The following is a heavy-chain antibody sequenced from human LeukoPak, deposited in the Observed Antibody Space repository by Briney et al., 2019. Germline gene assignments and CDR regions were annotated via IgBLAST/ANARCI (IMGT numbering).Heavy chain of an antibody. V-gene: IGHV3-30*02. J-gene: IGHJ6*03. CDR2: IWSDGSNK. CDR1: AFTFSSYG. CDR3: AKDTGRDYYYMDV. Sequence: GGSLRLSCAASAFTFSSYGMHWVRLAPGEGLEWLAFIWSDGSNKYYADSVKGRFTISRDNSKNTLFLQMNSLRVEDTAVYYCAKDTGRDYYYMDVWGKGTTVIVSS. D-gene: IGHD2-8*02.